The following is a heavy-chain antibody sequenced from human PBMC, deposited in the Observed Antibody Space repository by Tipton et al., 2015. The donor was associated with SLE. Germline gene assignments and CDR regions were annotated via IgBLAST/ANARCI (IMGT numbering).Heavy chain of an antibody. Sequence: SLRLSCAASGFTFSSYWMSWVHQAPGKGLEWVANIKQDGSEKYYVDSVKGRFTISRGNAKNSLYLQMNSLRAEDTAVYYCARGSSGWPFDYWGQGTLVTVSS. CDR1: GFTFSSYW. CDR2: IKQDGSEK. CDR3: ARGSSGWPFDY. V-gene: IGHV3-7*01. D-gene: IGHD6-19*01. J-gene: IGHJ4*02.